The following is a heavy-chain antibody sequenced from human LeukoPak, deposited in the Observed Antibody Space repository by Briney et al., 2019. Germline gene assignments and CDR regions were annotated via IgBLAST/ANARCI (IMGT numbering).Heavy chain of an antibody. CDR1: EFSVGSNY. CDR3: AKGEKKWLARQPNY. V-gene: IGHV3-9*01. D-gene: IGHD6-19*01. J-gene: IGHJ4*02. CDR2: ISWNSYSI. Sequence: PGGSLRLSCAASEFSVGSNYMTWVRQAPGKGLEWVSGISWNSYSIGYADSVKGRFTISRDNAKNSLYLQMNSLKTEDTALYYCAKGEKKWLARQPNYWGQGTLVTVSS.